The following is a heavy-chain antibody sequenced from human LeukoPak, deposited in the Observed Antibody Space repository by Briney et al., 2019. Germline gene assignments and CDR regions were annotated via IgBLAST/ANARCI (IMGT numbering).Heavy chain of an antibody. CDR3: ARAKTTSVVPAYYYYYMDV. V-gene: IGHV3-30*01. D-gene: IGHD2-2*01. J-gene: IGHJ6*03. CDR1: GFTFSSYA. CDR2: ISYDGSNK. Sequence: GGSLRLSYAASGFTFSSYAMHWVRQAPGKGLEWVAVISYDGSNKYYADSVKGRFTISRDNSKNTLYLQMNSLRAEDTAVYYCARAKTTSVVPAYYYYYMDVWGKGTTVTVSS.